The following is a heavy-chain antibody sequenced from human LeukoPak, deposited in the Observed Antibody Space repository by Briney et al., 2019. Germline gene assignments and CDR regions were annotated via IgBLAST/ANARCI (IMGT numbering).Heavy chain of an antibody. V-gene: IGHV1-24*01. CDR2: FDPEDGET. J-gene: IGHJ4*02. Sequence: ASVKVSCKVSGYTLTELSMHWVRQAPGKGLEWMGGFDPEDGETIYAQKFQGRVTMTEDTSTDTAYMELSSLRSEDTAVYYCATAYIVGATTSLDYWGQGTLVTVSS. CDR1: GYTLTELS. D-gene: IGHD1-26*01. CDR3: ATAYIVGATTSLDY.